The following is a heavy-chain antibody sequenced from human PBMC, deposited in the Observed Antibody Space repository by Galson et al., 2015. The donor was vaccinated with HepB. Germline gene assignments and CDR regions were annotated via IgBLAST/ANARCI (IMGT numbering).Heavy chain of an antibody. D-gene: IGHD5-12*01. Sequence: CAISGDSVSSNSAAWNWIRQSPSRGLEWLRRTYYRSKWYNDYAVSVKSRVTINPDTPKNQFSLQLNSLTPEDTAVYYCAREVDSCLDFWGQGTLVTVSS. V-gene: IGHV6-1*01. CDR3: AREVDSCLDF. J-gene: IGHJ4*02. CDR2: TYYRSKWYN. CDR1: GDSVSSNSAA.